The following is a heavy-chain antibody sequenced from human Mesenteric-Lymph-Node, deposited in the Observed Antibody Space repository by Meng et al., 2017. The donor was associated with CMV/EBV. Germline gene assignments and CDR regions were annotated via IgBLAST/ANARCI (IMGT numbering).Heavy chain of an antibody. V-gene: IGHV4-34*01. Sequence: QVQLQHWGAGLLKPSETWSLTCAVYGGSFSGYYWSWIRQPPGKGLEWIGEINHSGSTNYNPSLKSRVTISVDTSKNQFSLKLSSVTAADTAVYYCARHQRWLKSEGGFNYWGQGTLVTVSS. CDR3: ARHQRWLKSEGGFNY. CDR1: GGSFSGYY. J-gene: IGHJ4*02. D-gene: IGHD4-23*01. CDR2: INHSGST.